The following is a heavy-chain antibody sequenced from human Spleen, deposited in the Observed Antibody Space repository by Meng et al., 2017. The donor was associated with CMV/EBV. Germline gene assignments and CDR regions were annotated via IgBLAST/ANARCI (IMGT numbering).Heavy chain of an antibody. J-gene: IGHJ6*02. V-gene: IGHV3-21*01. CDR2: ISSSHNYI. CDR3: ARVGKYCSSTSCYVGIMDV. D-gene: IGHD2-2*01. CDR1: GFTFSAYN. Sequence: GESLKISCAASGFTFSAYNMNWVRQAPGQGLEWISSISSSHNYIYYAGSVKGRFTISRDNAKNSLYLQMNSLRAEDTAVYYCARVGKYCSSTSCYVGIMDVWGQGTTVTVSS.